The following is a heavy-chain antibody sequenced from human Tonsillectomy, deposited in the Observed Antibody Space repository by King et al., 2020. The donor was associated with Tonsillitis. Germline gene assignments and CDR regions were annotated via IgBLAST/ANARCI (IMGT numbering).Heavy chain of an antibody. D-gene: IGHD3-10*01. CDR2: ISGSGGST. CDR3: AKGGRVGGYYGSGRYADY. CDR1: GFTFSSYA. Sequence: VQLVESGGGLVQPGGSLRLSCAASGFTFSSYAMSWVRQAPGKGLEWVSAISGSGGSTYYADSVKGRFTISRDNSKNTLYLQMNSLRSEDTAGYYCAKGGRVGGYYGSGRYADYWGQGTLVTVSS. V-gene: IGHV3-23*04. J-gene: IGHJ4*02.